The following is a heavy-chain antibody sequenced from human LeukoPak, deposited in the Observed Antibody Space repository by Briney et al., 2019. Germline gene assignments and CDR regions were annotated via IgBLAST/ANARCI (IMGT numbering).Heavy chain of an antibody. CDR2: IYHSGST. Sequence: SQTLSLTCAVSGGSISSGGYSWSWIRQPPGKGLEWIGRIYHSGSTYYNPSLKSRVTISVDRSKNQFSLKLSSVTAADTAVYYCARGMYGMVRGVMSPNYFDYWGQGTLVTVSS. J-gene: IGHJ4*02. V-gene: IGHV4-30-2*01. CDR3: ARGMYGMVRGVMSPNYFDY. D-gene: IGHD3-10*01. CDR1: GGSISSGGYS.